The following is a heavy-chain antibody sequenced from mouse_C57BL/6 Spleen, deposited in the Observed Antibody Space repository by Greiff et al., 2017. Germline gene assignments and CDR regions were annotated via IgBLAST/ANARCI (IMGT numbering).Heavy chain of an antibody. V-gene: IGHV1-22*01. D-gene: IGHD1-1*01. CDR1: GYTFTDYN. J-gene: IGHJ3*01. CDR2: INPNNGGT. Sequence: VQLKESGPELVKPGASVKMSCKASGYTFTDYNMHWVKQSHGKSLEWIGYINPNNGGTSYNQKFKGKATLTVKKSSNTAYRELHSLTSEDSAVYYGARSGGIYYYGSSPWFADWGKGTLVTVSA. CDR3: ARSGGIYYYGSSPWFAD.